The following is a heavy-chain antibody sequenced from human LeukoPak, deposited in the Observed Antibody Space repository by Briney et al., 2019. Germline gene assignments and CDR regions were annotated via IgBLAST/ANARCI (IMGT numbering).Heavy chain of an antibody. CDR3: ARGKGQLWPHYYYYYYMDV. J-gene: IGHJ6*03. V-gene: IGHV4-34*01. Sequence: SETLSLTCAVYGGSFSGYYWSWLRQPPGKGLEWIGEINHSGSTNYNPSLKSRVTISVDTSKNQFSLKLSSVTAADTAVYYCARGKGQLWPHYYYYYYMDVWGKGTTVTVSS. CDR1: GGSFSGYY. CDR2: INHSGST. D-gene: IGHD5-18*01.